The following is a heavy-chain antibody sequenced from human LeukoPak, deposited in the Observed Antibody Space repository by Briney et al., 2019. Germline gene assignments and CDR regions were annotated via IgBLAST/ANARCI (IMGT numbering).Heavy chain of an antibody. V-gene: IGHV4-59*01. J-gene: IGHJ6*03. CDR1: GASISSYY. D-gene: IGHD1-26*01. CDR3: ARVSGGYDFYYMDV. Sequence: SETLSLTCTGSGASISSYYWNWIRQPPGKGLEWIGYIYYTGTTNYNPSLKSRVTISVDTSKTQFSLRLSSVTAADTAVYYCARVSGGYDFYYMDVWGKGTTVTVSS. CDR2: IYYTGTT.